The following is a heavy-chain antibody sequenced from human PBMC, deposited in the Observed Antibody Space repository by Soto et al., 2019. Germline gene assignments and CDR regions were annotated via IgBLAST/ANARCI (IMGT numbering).Heavy chain of an antibody. Sequence: GASVKVSCKASGYSFSGYVVHWVLRAPRQRFEWMGWINVAKGKTKYSQKFQGRVTVTRDTSASTVYMDLSGLRSEDTAVYYCTRDRAREGYFGMDVWGQGTTVTVSS. CDR1: GYSFSGYV. V-gene: IGHV1-3*01. CDR2: INVAKGKT. D-gene: IGHD5-12*01. J-gene: IGHJ6*02. CDR3: TRDRAREGYFGMDV.